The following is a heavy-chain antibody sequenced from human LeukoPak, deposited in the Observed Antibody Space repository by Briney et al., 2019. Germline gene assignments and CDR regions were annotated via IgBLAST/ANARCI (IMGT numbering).Heavy chain of an antibody. D-gene: IGHD2-2*01. CDR2: ISAYNGNT. J-gene: IGHJ4*02. CDR1: GYTFTGYY. V-gene: IGHV1-18*04. Sequence: ASVKVSCKASGYTFTGYYMHWVRQAPGQGLEGMGWISAYNGNTNYAQKLQGRVTMTTDTSTSTAYMELRSLRSDDTAVYYCARDCSSTSCWASTGYWGQGTLVTVSS. CDR3: ARDCSSTSCWASTGY.